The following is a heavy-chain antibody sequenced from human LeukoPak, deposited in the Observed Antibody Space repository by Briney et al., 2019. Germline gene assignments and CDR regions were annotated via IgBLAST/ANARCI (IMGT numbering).Heavy chain of an antibody. D-gene: IGHD5-24*01. V-gene: IGHV3-11*03. CDR1: GFPFSDYY. J-gene: IGHJ4*02. CDR2: ISGSSSYT. CDR3: AKDGYQYYFEY. Sequence: GGPLRLSCAASGFPFSDYYMSWIRQAPGKALEWVSFISGSSSYTNYADSVKGRFTISRDNAKNSLYLQMNSLRAEDTAVYYCAKDGYQYYFEYWGQGTLVTVSS.